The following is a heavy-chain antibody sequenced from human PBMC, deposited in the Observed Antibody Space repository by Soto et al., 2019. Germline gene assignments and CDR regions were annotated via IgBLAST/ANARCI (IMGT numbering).Heavy chain of an antibody. J-gene: IGHJ6*03. CDR1: GFTFSSYG. CDR2: IWYDGSNK. D-gene: IGHD1-1*01. CDR3: ARVSLLERLLTYMDV. Sequence: RLSCAASGFTFSSYGMHWVRQAPGKGLEWVAVIWYDGSNKYYADSVKGRFTISRDNSKNTLYLQMNSLRAEDTAVYYCARVSLLERLLTYMDVWGKGTTVTVSS. V-gene: IGHV3-33*01.